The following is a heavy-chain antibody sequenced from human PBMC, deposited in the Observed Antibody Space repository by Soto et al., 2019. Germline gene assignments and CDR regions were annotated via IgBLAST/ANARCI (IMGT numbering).Heavy chain of an antibody. CDR1: GGSFSGYY. V-gene: IGHV4-34*01. CDR2: INHSGST. D-gene: IGHD7-27*01. CDR3: ARHELRTGAYDI. Sequence: SETLSLTCAVYGGSFSGYYWSWIRQPPGKGLEWIGEINHSGSTNYNPSLKSRVTISVDTSKNQFSLKLSSVTAADTAVYYCARHELRTGAYDIWGQGTMVTVSS. J-gene: IGHJ3*02.